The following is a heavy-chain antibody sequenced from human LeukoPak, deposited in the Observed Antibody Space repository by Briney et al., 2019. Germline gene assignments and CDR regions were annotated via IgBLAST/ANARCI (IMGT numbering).Heavy chain of an antibody. CDR2: ISSSSSTI. CDR3: ASWVTGYYDSSGFYYFDY. J-gene: IGHJ4*02. CDR1: GFTFSSYS. D-gene: IGHD3-22*01. Sequence: PGGSLRLSCAASGFTFSSYSMNWVRQAPGKGLEWVSYISSSSSTIYYADSAKGRFTISRDNAKNSLYLQMNSLRDEDTAVYYCASWVTGYYDSSGFYYFDYWGQGTLVTVSS. V-gene: IGHV3-48*02.